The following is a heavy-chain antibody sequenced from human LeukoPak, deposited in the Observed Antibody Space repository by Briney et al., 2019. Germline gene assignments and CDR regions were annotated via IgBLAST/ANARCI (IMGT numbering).Heavy chain of an antibody. V-gene: IGHV4-34*01. CDR2: INHSGST. CDR1: GGSFRGYY. CDR3: ARGVRIRYYYYMDV. D-gene: IGHD2-21*01. Sequence: SETLSLTCAVYGGSFRGYYWSWIRQPPGKGLEWIGEINHSGSTNYNPSLKSRVTISVDTSKNQFSLKLSSVTAADTAVYYCARGVRIRYYYYMDVWGKGTTVTVSS. J-gene: IGHJ6*03.